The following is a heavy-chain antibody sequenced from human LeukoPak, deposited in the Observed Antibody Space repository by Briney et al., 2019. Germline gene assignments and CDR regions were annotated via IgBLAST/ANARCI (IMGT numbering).Heavy chain of an antibody. D-gene: IGHD2-2*01. CDR2: IYTSGST. V-gene: IGHV4-4*07. J-gene: IGHJ6*02. Sequence: SETLSLTCTVSGGSISSYYWSWIRQPAGKGLEWIGRIYTSGSTNYNPSLKSRVTMSVDTSKNQFSLKLSSVTAADTAVYYCARGGYCSSTSCYYYYYGMDVWGQGTTVTVSS. CDR1: GGSISSYY. CDR3: ARGGYCSSTSCYYYYYGMDV.